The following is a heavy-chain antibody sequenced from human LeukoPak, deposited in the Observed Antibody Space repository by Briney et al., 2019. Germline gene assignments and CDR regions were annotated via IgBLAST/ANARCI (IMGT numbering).Heavy chain of an antibody. CDR2: IYYSGST. CDR1: GGSISSGGYY. Sequence: SETLSLTCTVSGGSISSGGYYWSWIRQHPGKGLEWIGYIYYSGSTNYNPSLKSRVTISADTSKNQFSLKLSSVTAADTAVYYCARVSPYGDSDYWGQGILVTVSS. D-gene: IGHD4-17*01. CDR3: ARVSPYGDSDY. V-gene: IGHV4-61*08. J-gene: IGHJ4*02.